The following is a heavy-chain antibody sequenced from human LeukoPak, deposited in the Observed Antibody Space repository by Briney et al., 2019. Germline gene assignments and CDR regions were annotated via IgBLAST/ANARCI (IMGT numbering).Heavy chain of an antibody. V-gene: IGHV1-69*13. J-gene: IGHJ5*01. D-gene: IGHD3-3*01. CDR2: IIPVSGTT. CDR3: ATNSYYDFWSGYFDS. Sequence: SVKVSCKVSGGSFSSYAISWLRQAPGQGLEWMGGIIPVSGTTSYPHKFQGRVTISADEFTSTSYMELSSLRSEDTAVYYCATNSYYDFWSGYFDSWGRGTLVTVSS. CDR1: GGSFSSYA.